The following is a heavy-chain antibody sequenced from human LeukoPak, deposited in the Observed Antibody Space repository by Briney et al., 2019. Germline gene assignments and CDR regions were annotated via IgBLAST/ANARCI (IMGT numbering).Heavy chain of an antibody. Sequence: GGSLRLSCAASGFTFSSYGMHWVRQAPGKGLEWVAFIRYDGSNKYYADSVKGRFTISRDNSKNTLYLQMNSLRAEDTAVYYCARDGTVTYGMDVWGQGTTVTVSS. CDR2: IRYDGSNK. CDR1: GFTFSSYG. V-gene: IGHV3-30*02. CDR3: ARDGTVTYGMDV. J-gene: IGHJ6*02. D-gene: IGHD4-17*01.